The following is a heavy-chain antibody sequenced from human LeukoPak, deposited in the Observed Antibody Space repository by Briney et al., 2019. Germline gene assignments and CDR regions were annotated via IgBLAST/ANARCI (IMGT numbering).Heavy chain of an antibody. Sequence: GGSLRLSCAASGFTFSSYAMSWVRQAPGKGLEWVSAISGSCGSTYYADSVKGRFTISRDNSKNTLYLQMNSLRAEDTAVYYCASGRGIAAEGSFDYWGQGTLVTVSS. CDR2: ISGSCGST. CDR1: GFTFSSYA. J-gene: IGHJ4*02. CDR3: ASGRGIAAEGSFDY. D-gene: IGHD6-13*01. V-gene: IGHV3-23*01.